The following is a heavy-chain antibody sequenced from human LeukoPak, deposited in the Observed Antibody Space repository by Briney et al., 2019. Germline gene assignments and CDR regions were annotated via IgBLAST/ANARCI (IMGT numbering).Heavy chain of an antibody. Sequence: SETLSLTCTVSGDSISTYYWSWIRQPPGKGLEWIGYIYYGGSTYSNPSLKGRVTISSDTSKNQFSLKLTSVTAADTAVYYCARSSVSGAYSGGYWGQGILVTVSS. D-gene: IGHD3-10*01. CDR3: ARSSVSGAYSGGY. J-gene: IGHJ4*02. V-gene: IGHV4-59*08. CDR1: GDSISTYY. CDR2: IYYGGST.